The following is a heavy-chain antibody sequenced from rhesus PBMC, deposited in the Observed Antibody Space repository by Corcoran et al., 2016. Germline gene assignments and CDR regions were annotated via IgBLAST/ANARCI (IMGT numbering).Heavy chain of an antibody. D-gene: IGHD4-23*01. V-gene: IGHV3S5*01. CDR2: INSGGGST. CDR3: AKGGKGYSNYGYLDY. Sequence: EVQLVETGGGLVQPGGSLKLSCAASGFTFSSYGMSWVRQAPGKGLEWVSAINSGGGSTYYADSVKVRFTSSRDNTKNTRSLQMNSLRAEDTAVYYCAKGGKGYSNYGYLDYWGQGVLVTVSS. CDR1: GFTFSSYG. J-gene: IGHJ4*01.